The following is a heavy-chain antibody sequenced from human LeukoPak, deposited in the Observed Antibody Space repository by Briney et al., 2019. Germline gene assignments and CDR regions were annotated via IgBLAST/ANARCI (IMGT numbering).Heavy chain of an antibody. CDR2: ITSNSGST. J-gene: IGHJ4*02. Sequence: SLRLSCAPSGFTFYDYAIHWGRQAPEEGLGWVSGITSNSGSTGYADSVKGRFTISRDNAKNSPYLQINILRAEDTALYYCAKDIATGNRLYYFDYWGQGTLVTVSS. D-gene: IGHD1-14*01. V-gene: IGHV3-9*01. CDR1: GFTFYDYA. CDR3: AKDIATGNRLYYFDY.